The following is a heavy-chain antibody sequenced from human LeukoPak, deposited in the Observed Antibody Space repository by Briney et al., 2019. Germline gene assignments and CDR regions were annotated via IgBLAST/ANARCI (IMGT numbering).Heavy chain of an antibody. J-gene: IGHJ6*02. CDR1: GFTFSSNY. CDR2: IYSGGST. CDR3: ARPSPHYYYGMDV. Sequence: GGSLRLPCAASGFTFSSNYMSWVRQAPGKGLEWVSVIYSGGSTYYADSVKGRFTISRDNSKNTLYLQMNSLRAEDTAVYYCARPSPHYYYGMDVWGQGTTVTVSS. V-gene: IGHV3-53*01.